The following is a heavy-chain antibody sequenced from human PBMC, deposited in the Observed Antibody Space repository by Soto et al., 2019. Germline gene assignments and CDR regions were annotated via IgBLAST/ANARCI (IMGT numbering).Heavy chain of an antibody. CDR2: INPNSGGT. J-gene: IGHJ4*02. D-gene: IGHD6-13*01. Sequence: GASVKVSCKASGYTFTCYYMHWVRQAPGQGLEWMGWINPNSGGTNYAQKFQGWVTMTRDTSISTAYMELSRLRSDDTAVYYCARGPAAAGTPLYFDYWGQGTLVTVSS. V-gene: IGHV1-2*04. CDR1: GYTFTCYY. CDR3: ARGPAAAGTPLYFDY.